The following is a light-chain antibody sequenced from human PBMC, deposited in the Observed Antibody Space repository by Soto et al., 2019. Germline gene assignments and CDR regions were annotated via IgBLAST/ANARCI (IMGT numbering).Light chain of an antibody. CDR2: RNN. V-gene: IGLV1-47*01. CDR3: AAWDDSLSGPV. Sequence: QAVVTQPPSASGTPGQRVTISCSGSSSNIGSNYVYWYQQLPGTAPKLLIYRNNQRPSGVPDRFSGSKSGTSAFLAISGLRSEDEADYYCAAWDDSLSGPVFGGGTKVTVL. J-gene: IGLJ2*01. CDR1: SSNIGSNY.